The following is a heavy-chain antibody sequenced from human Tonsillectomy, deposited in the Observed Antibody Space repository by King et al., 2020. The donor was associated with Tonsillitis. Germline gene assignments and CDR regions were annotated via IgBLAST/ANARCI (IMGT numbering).Heavy chain of an antibody. CDR3: AYGDKCDY. V-gene: IGHV3-7*01. J-gene: IGHJ4*02. CDR2: IKQDGSER. Sequence: VQLVESGGGLVQPGGSLRLSCAASGFTFSSSWMSWVRQAPGKGLEWVANIKQDGSERYYVDSVKGRFTISRDNAKNSLYLQMNSLRAEDTAVYYCAYGDKCDYWGQGTLVTVSS. CDR1: GFTFSSSW. D-gene: IGHD4-23*01.